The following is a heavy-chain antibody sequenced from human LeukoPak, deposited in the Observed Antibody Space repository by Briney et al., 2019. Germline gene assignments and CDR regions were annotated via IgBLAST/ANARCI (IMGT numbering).Heavy chain of an antibody. J-gene: IGHJ4*02. CDR2: IWYDGSNK. CDR1: GFTFSNYG. D-gene: IGHD6-19*01. V-gene: IGHV3-33*01. CDR3: ASGSGQWLALGY. Sequence: GGSLRLSCAASGFTFSNYGMHWVRQAPGKGLEWVAVIWYDGSNKYYADSVKGRFTISRDNSKNTLYLQMNSLRAEDTAVYYCASGSGQWLALGYWGQGTLVTVSS.